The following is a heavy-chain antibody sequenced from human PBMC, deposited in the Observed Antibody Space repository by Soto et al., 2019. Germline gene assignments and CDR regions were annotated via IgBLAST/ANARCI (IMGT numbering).Heavy chain of an antibody. CDR1: GGSFSGYY. D-gene: IGHD3-10*01. CDR3: ARKGGGSGSSRRYYYYYMDV. J-gene: IGHJ6*03. CDR2: IKHSGST. Sequence: SETLSLTCAVYGGSFSGYYWSWIRQPPGKGLEWIGEIKHSGSTNYNPSLKSRVTISVDTSKNQFSLKLSSVTAADTAVYYCARKGGGSGSSRRYYYYYMDVWGKGTTVTVSS. V-gene: IGHV4-34*01.